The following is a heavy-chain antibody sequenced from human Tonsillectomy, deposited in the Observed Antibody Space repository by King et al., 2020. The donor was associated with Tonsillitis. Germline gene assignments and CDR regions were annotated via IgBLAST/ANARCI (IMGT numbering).Heavy chain of an antibody. CDR3: ARDLYGSDDAFDI. CDR2: IYPGDSDT. D-gene: IGHD3-10*01. CDR1: GYSFPIYW. J-gene: IGHJ3*02. Sequence: EVQLVESGAEVKKPGESLKISCKGSGYSFPIYWIGWVRQMPGKGLEWMGIIYPGDSDTRYSPSFQGQVTISADKSISTAYLQWSSLRASDTAMYYCARDLYGSDDAFDIWGQGTMVTVSS. V-gene: IGHV5-51*01.